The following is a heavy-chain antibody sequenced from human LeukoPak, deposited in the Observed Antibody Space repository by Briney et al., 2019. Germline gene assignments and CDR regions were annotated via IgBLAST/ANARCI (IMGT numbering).Heavy chain of an antibody. Sequence: PGGPLRLSCAVSGLTVSSNYMSWVRQAPGKGLEWVSAIYSGGSTFYADSVKGRFTISRDNSKNTLYLQMNSLRAEDTAVYYCARDPYNSGSSYFDYWGQGTLVTVSS. V-gene: IGHV3-53*01. D-gene: IGHD3-10*01. CDR3: ARDPYNSGSSYFDY. CDR2: IYSGGST. J-gene: IGHJ4*02. CDR1: GLTVSSNY.